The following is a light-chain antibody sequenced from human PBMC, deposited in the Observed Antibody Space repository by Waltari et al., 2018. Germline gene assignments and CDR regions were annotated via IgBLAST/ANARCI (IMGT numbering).Light chain of an antibody. V-gene: IGKV4-1*01. CDR3: QQYYGTPPRT. CDR1: QSVLYNSDNKNY. CDR2: WAS. J-gene: IGKJ1*01. Sequence: DIVMPQSPDSLAVSLGERATITCKSRQSVLYNSDNKNYLAWYQQKPGQPPKLLIYWASTRESGVPDRFSGSGSGTDFTLTITSLQAEDVAVYYCQQYYGTPPRTFGQGTKVEIK.